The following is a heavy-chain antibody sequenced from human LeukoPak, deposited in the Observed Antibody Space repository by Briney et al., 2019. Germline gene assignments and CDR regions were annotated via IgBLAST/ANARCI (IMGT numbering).Heavy chain of an antibody. D-gene: IGHD6-6*01. Sequence: SQTLSLTCTVSGGSISSGDYYWSWIRQPPGKGLEWIGYIYYSGSTYYNPSLKSRVTISVDTSKNQFSLKLSSVTAADTAAYYCARGQLAARIFDYWGQGTLVTVSS. J-gene: IGHJ4*02. CDR1: GGSISSGDYY. CDR3: ARGQLAARIFDY. CDR2: IYYSGST. V-gene: IGHV4-30-4*08.